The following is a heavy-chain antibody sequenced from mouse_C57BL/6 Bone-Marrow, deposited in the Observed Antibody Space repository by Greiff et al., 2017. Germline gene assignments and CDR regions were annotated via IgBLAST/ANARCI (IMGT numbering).Heavy chain of an antibody. CDR1: GYTFTSYW. J-gene: IGHJ1*03. CDR2: IDPSDSYT. Sequence: QVQLQQPGAELVRPGTSVKLSCKASGYTFTSYWMHWVKQRPGQGLEWIGVIDPSDSYTNYNQKFKGKATLTVDTSSSTAYMQLSSLTSEDSAVYYCARSGWLLQYWYFDVWGTGTTVTVSS. CDR3: ARSGWLLQYWYFDV. V-gene: IGHV1-59*01. D-gene: IGHD2-3*01.